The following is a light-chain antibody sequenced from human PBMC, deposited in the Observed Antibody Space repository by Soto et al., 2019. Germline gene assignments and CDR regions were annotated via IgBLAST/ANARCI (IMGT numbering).Light chain of an antibody. J-gene: IGLJ2*01. V-gene: IGLV2-14*02. CDR1: SSDVGSYNL. Sequence: QSALTQPASVSGSPGQSITISCIGTSSDVGSYNLVSWYQQHPGKAPKVLIYEVSERPSGVSNRFSASKSGNTASLTISGLQAEDEADYYCSSFTSSITPHVVFGGGTQLTVL. CDR3: SSFTSSITPHVV. CDR2: EVS.